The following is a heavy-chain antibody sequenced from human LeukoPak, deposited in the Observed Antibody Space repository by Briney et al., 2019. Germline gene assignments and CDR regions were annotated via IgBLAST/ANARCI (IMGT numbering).Heavy chain of an antibody. D-gene: IGHD6-13*01. CDR3: AREYSSSWYFDY. J-gene: IGHJ4*02. Sequence: GGSLRLSCAASGFTFSDYYMSWIRQAPGKGLEWVSYISSSSSYIYYADSVKGRFTISRDNAKNSLYLQMNSLRAEDTAVYYCAREYSSSWYFDYWGQGTLVTVSS. V-gene: IGHV3-11*06. CDR2: ISSSSSYI. CDR1: GFTFSDYY.